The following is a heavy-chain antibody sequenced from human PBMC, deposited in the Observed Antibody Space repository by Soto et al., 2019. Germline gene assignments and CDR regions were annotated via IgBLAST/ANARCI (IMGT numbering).Heavy chain of an antibody. D-gene: IGHD3-3*01. CDR3: ARGGNFWSGYQYYYYGMDV. V-gene: IGHV1-46*01. CDR2: INPSGGST. Sequence: RASVKVSCKASGYTFTSYYMHWVRQAPGQGLEWMGIINPSGGSTGYAQKFQGRVTMTRDTSTSTVYMELSSLRSEDTAVYYCARGGNFWSGYQYYYYGMDVWGQGTTVTVSS. J-gene: IGHJ6*02. CDR1: GYTFTSYY.